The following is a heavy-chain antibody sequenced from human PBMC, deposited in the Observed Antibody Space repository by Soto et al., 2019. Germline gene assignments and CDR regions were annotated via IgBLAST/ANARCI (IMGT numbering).Heavy chain of an antibody. D-gene: IGHD5-18*01. J-gene: IGHJ4*02. CDR3: ARDVGYGLIDY. CDR1: GYTFTSYG. Sequence: QVQLVQSGAEVKKPGASVKVSCKASGYTFTSYGISWVRQAPGQGLEWMGWINAYNGKTNHAQKLQGRVTMTTDTSTSTAYRELRSLRSDDTAVYYCARDVGYGLIDYWGQGTLVTVSS. V-gene: IGHV1-18*01. CDR2: INAYNGKT.